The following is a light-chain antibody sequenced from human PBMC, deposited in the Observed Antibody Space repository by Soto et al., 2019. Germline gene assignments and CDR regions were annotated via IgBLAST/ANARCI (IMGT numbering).Light chain of an antibody. J-gene: IGLJ3*02. CDR1: FNDIGGYNY. CDR3: SSYVGSNNLV. Sequence: QSLLTQPPSASGSPGQSVTISCTGTFNDIGGYNYVSWYQQRPGKAPKVIIYEVYKRPSGVPDRFSGSKSGTTASLTVSGLQADDEADYYCSSYVGSNNLVFGGGTKLTVL. V-gene: IGLV2-8*01. CDR2: EVY.